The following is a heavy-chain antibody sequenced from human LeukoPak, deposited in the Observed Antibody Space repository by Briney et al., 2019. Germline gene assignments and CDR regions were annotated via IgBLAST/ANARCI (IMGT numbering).Heavy chain of an antibody. CDR1: GFTFSSYG. CDR3: ARDTHCSGGSCYWVDY. D-gene: IGHD2-15*01. J-gene: IGHJ4*02. V-gene: IGHV3-30*02. Sequence: QPGGSLRLSCAASGFTFSSYGMHWVRQAPGKGLEWVSFIRYDGSNKYYADSVKGRFTISRDNSKNTLYLQMNSLRAEDTAVYYCARDTHCSGGSCYWVDYWGQGTLVTVSS. CDR2: IRYDGSNK.